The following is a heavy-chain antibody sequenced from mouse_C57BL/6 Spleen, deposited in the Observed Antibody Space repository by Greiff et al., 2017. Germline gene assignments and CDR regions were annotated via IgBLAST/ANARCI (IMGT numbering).Heavy chain of an antibody. V-gene: IGHV1-55*01. CDR2: IYPGSGST. CDR3: ARGEYYGSSYDY. J-gene: IGHJ2*01. Sequence: QVQLQQPGAELVKPGASVKMSCKASGYTFTSYWITWVKQRPGQGLEWIGDIYPGSGSTNYNEKFKSKATLTVETSSSTAYMQLSSLTSEDSAVYDCARGEYYGSSYDYWGKGTTLTVSS. D-gene: IGHD1-1*01. CDR1: GYTFTSYW.